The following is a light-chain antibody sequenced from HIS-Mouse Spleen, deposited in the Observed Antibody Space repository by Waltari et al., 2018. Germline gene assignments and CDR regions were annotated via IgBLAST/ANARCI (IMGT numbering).Light chain of an antibody. V-gene: IGLV3-10*01. CDR1: VLPKKY. CDR2: EDS. Sequence: SYELTQPPSVSVSQGQPARLTCSGDVLPKKYASWYQQKSGQAPVLVIYEDSKRPSGIPERFSGSSSGTMATLTISGAQVEDEADYYCYSTDSSGNHRVFGGGTKLTVL. CDR3: YSTDSSGNHRV. J-gene: IGLJ2*01.